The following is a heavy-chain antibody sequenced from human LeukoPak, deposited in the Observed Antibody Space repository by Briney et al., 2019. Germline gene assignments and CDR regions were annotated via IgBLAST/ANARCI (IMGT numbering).Heavy chain of an antibody. CDR2: ISSNGGST. CDR3: ASLGAFDI. CDR1: GFTFSSYG. J-gene: IGHJ3*02. Sequence: AGGSLRLSCAASGFTFSSYGMHWVRQAPGKGLEYVSAISSNGGSTYYANSVKGRFTISRDNSKNTLYLQMGSLRADDMAVYYCASLGAFDIWGQGTMVTVSS. V-gene: IGHV3-64*01.